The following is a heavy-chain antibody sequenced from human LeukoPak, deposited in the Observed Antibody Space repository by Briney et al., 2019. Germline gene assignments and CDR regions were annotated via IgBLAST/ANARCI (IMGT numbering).Heavy chain of an antibody. CDR3: ARGLGHSSSWYKRAYYYYMDV. D-gene: IGHD6-13*01. Sequence: PSETLSLTCAVYGGSFSGYYWSWIRQPPGKGLEWIGEINHSGSTNYNPSLKSRVTISVDTSKNQFSLKLSSVTAADTAVYYCARGLGHSSSWYKRAYYYYMDVWGKGTTVTVSS. CDR2: INHSGST. CDR1: GGSFSGYY. V-gene: IGHV4-34*01. J-gene: IGHJ6*03.